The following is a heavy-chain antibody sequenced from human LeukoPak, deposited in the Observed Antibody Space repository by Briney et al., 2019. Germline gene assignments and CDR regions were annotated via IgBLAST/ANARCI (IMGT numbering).Heavy chain of an antibody. CDR2: IRYDGSDK. CDR1: GFTFSSYA. CDR3: ARALGSGSYYIYVFDY. Sequence: PGGSLRLSCAASGFTFSSYAMHWVRQAPGKGLEWVAVIRYDGSDKFYADSVKGRLTISRDNSKNTLYLQMNSLRAEDTAVYYCARALGSGSYYIYVFDYWGQGTLVTVSS. V-gene: IGHV3-33*08. J-gene: IGHJ4*02. D-gene: IGHD1-26*01.